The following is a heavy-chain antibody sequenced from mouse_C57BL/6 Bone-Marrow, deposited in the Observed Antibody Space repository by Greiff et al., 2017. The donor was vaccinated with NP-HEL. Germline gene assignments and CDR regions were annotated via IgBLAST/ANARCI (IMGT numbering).Heavy chain of an antibody. CDR3: VKGTTMVTTDAMDY. Sequence: VHLVESGAELARPGASVKLSCKASGYTFTSYGISWVKQRTGQGLEWIGEIYPRSGNTYYNEKFKGKATLTADKSSSTAYMELRSLTSEDSAVYFCVKGTTMVTTDAMDYWGQGTSVTVSS. D-gene: IGHD2-2*01. V-gene: IGHV1-81*01. CDR2: IYPRSGNT. CDR1: GYTFTSYG. J-gene: IGHJ4*01.